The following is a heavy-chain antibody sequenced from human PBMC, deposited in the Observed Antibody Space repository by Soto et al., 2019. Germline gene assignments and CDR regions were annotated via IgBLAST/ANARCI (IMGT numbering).Heavy chain of an antibody. D-gene: IGHD2-21*01. Sequence: PSETLSLTCTVSGGYISSYYWSWIRQRPGKGLEWIGYIYYSGSTNYNPSLKSRVTMSIDTSKNQYSLKLSAVTAADTAVYYCGRAFGSTMRSLFWGQGTLVTVSS. CDR3: GRAFGSTMRSLF. J-gene: IGHJ4*02. V-gene: IGHV4-59*01. CDR1: GGYISSYY. CDR2: IYYSGST.